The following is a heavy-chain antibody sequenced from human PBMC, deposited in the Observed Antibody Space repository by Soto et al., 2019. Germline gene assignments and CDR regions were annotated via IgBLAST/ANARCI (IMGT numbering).Heavy chain of an antibody. D-gene: IGHD6-13*01. V-gene: IGHV3-33*01. Sequence: GGSERHSCAESGCVLSSYGMHRDSKAPGKGQEWVAVIWYDGSNKYYADSVKGRFTISRDNSKNTLYLQMNSLRAEDTAVYYCARDKRGVAADGGFDYWGQGTLVTVPS. J-gene: IGHJ4*02. CDR3: ARDKRGVAADGGFDY. CDR1: GCVLSSYG. CDR2: IWYDGSNK.